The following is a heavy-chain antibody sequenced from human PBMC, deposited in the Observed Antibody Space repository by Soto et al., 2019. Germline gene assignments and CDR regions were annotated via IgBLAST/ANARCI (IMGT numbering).Heavy chain of an antibody. V-gene: IGHV4-59*08. CDR2: IYYSGST. J-gene: IGHJ4*02. CDR1: GGSISSYY. CDR3: ASRYGYSFEY. Sequence: QVQLQESGPGLVKPSETLSLTCTVSGGSISSYYWSWIRQPPGKGLEWIGYIYYSGSTNYNPSLKRRVPRSVDPSKSQFSLKLSSVTAADPAVYYCASRYGYSFEYWGQGTLVTVSS. D-gene: IGHD1-1*01.